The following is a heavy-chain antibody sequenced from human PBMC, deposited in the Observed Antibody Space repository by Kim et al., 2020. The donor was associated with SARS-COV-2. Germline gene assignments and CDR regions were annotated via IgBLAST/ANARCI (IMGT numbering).Heavy chain of an antibody. V-gene: IGHV3-23*01. CDR2: IGGSDGTT. D-gene: IGHD2-8*02. Sequence: GGSLRLSCAASGFTFSAHAMNWVRQAPGRGLEWVSGIGGSDGTTYYADSVKGRFTISRDNSRNTLFLLMNALRAEDTAIYYCAKSDCAGGTCFLINYWGQGTLVTVSS. CDR1: GFTFSAHA. CDR3: AKSDCAGGTCFLINY. J-gene: IGHJ4*02.